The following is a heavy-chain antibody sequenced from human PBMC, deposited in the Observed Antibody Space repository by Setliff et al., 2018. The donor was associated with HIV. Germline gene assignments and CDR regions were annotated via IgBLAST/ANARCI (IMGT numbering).Heavy chain of an antibody. V-gene: IGHV4-38-2*01. J-gene: IGHJ6*02. D-gene: IGHD2-8*01. CDR1: GYSSSSGYY. CDR3: ARAPSCADSWCYMYYYYYYGMDV. Sequence: SETLSLTCGVSGYSSSSGYYWGWIRQPPGKGLEWIGEIVDSGSTNYSPSLKSRVTISLDTSKKQFSLRLNSVTAADTGVYYCARAPSCADSWCYMYYYYYYGMDVWGLGTTVTVSS. CDR2: IVDSGST.